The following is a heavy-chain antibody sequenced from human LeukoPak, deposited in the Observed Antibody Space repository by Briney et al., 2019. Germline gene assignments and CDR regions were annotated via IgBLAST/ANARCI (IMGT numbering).Heavy chain of an antibody. V-gene: IGHV4-39*07. J-gene: IGHJ3*02. CDR1: GGSISSSSYY. Sequence: SETLSLTCSVSGGSISSSSYYWDWTRQPPGKGLEWIGSIYYNGSTYYNPSLKSRVTISVDTSKNQFSLKLSSVTAADTAVYYCARDEGALAFDIWGQGTMVTVSS. D-gene: IGHD1-26*01. CDR2: IYYNGST. CDR3: ARDEGALAFDI.